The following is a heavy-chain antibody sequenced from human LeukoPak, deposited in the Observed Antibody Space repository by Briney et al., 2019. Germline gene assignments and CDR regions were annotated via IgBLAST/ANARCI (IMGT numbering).Heavy chain of an antibody. CDR2: IYSSGST. CDR1: GGSISSYY. V-gene: IGHV4-59*01. CDR3: ARGRAYYDSTGYYF. D-gene: IGHD3-22*01. Sequence: PSETLSLTCTVSGGSISSYYWSWLRQPPGKGLEWIGYIYSSGSTNYNPSLKSRVTISIDTSKNQFSLKLNSVTAADTAVYYCARGRAYYDSTGYYFWGQGTLVTVSS. J-gene: IGHJ4*02.